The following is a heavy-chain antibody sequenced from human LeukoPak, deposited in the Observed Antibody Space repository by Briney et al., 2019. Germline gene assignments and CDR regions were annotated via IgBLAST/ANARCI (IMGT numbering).Heavy chain of an antibody. J-gene: IGHJ4*02. Sequence: SVTVSCKASGGTFSSYAISWVRQAPGQGLEWMGGIIPIFGTANYAQKFQGRVTITADESTSTAYMELSSLRSEDTAVYYCARERRDYYDSSGHFDYWGQGTLVTVSS. CDR3: ARERRDYYDSSGHFDY. D-gene: IGHD3-22*01. V-gene: IGHV1-69*13. CDR2: IIPIFGTA. CDR1: GGTFSSYA.